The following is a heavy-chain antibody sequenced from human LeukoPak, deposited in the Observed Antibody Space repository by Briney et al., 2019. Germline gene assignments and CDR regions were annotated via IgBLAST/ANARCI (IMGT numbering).Heavy chain of an antibody. Sequence: PGGSPRLSCAASGFTLSSNAMNWVRQAPGKGLVWVSRINREGNYTVYADSVKGRFTISRDNARSTLYLQINSLRAEDTAVYYCARDSYTSPDYWGQGTLVTVSS. CDR2: INREGNYT. J-gene: IGHJ4*02. D-gene: IGHD2-2*01. V-gene: IGHV3-74*01. CDR1: GFTLSSNA. CDR3: ARDSYTSPDY.